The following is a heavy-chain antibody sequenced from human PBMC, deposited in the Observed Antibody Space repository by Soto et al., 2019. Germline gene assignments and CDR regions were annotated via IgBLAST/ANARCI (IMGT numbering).Heavy chain of an antibody. Sequence: EVQLVQSGAEVKKPGESLRISCQASGYTFTDYWIAWVRQMPDKGLEWMARIDPRDSYTYYSPSFEGHVTISADKAINTAYLQSTILKASDSAIYYCANLADAGISSAEAIDHWGPGTLVTVSS. CDR1: GYTFTDYW. V-gene: IGHV5-10-1*03. D-gene: IGHD6-19*01. J-gene: IGHJ4*01. CDR2: IDPRDSYT. CDR3: ANLADAGISSAEAIDH.